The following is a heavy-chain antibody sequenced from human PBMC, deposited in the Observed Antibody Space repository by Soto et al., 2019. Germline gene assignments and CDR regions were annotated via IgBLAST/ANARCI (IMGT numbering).Heavy chain of an antibody. J-gene: IGHJ4*02. D-gene: IGHD6-6*01. V-gene: IGHV4-59*01. CDR3: ARGRGERPATGSSSYYFDY. CDR1: GGSISSYY. Sequence: QVQLQESGPGLVKPSETLSLTCTVSGGSISSYYWSWIRQPPGKGLEWIGYIYYSGSTNYNPSLKSRVTISVDTSKNQFSLKLSSVTAADTAVYYCARGRGERPATGSSSYYFDYWGQGTLVTVSS. CDR2: IYYSGST.